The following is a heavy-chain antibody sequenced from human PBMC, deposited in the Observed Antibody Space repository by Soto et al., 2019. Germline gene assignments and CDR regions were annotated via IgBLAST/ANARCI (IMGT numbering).Heavy chain of an antibody. CDR1: GFTFSSYA. CDR2: ISGSGGST. D-gene: IGHD2-21*01. Sequence: GGSLRLSCAASGFTFSSYAMSWVRQAPGKGLEWVSAISGSGGSTYYADSVKGRFTISRDNSKNTLYLQMNSLRAEDTAVYYCAKDQSVVVIATFAFDIWGQGTMVTVSS. J-gene: IGHJ3*02. CDR3: AKDQSVVVIATFAFDI. V-gene: IGHV3-23*01.